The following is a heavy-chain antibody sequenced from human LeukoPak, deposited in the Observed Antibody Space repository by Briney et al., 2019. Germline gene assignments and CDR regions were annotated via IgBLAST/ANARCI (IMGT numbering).Heavy chain of an antibody. J-gene: IGHJ4*02. CDR3: ARDFSTVVKGYFDY. CDR1: GGSISSSNW. D-gene: IGHD4-23*01. CDR2: IDHSGST. V-gene: IGHV4-4*02. Sequence: PSGTLSLTCAVSGGSISSSNWWSWVRQPPGKGLEWIGEIDHSGSTNYNPYLKSRVTISVDKSKNQFSLKLSSVTAADTAVYYCARDFSTVVKGYFDYWGQGTLVTVSS.